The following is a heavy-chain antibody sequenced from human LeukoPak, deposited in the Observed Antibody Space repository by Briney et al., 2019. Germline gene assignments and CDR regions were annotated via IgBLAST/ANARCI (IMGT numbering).Heavy chain of an antibody. CDR2: INAGNGNT. CDR1: GYTFTSYA. V-gene: IGHV1-3*01. CDR3: ARDSSGYYYEYDY. D-gene: IGHD3-22*01. J-gene: IGHJ4*02. Sequence: ASVKVSCKASGYTFTSYAMHWVRQAPGQRLEWMGWINAGNGNTKYSQKFQGRVTITRDTSASTAYMELSSLRSEDTAVYYCARDSSGYYYEYDYWGLGTLVTVSS.